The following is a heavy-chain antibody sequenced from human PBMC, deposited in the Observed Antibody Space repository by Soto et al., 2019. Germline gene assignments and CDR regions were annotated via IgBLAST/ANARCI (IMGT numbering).Heavy chain of an antibody. Sequence: SETLSLPCSVSGDSIASSTNYWGWIRQPPGKGLEAIFTIYPSGHTYDNPTLKRRLAMSLDISMNHSSLRLTSVTAAETAVYYGARHEWLQLWLVTEYWGQGALVTVSS. CDR3: ARHEWLQLWLVTEY. D-gene: IGHD5-18*01. J-gene: IGHJ4*02. CDR1: GDSIASSTNY. CDR2: IYPSGHT. V-gene: IGHV4-39*01.